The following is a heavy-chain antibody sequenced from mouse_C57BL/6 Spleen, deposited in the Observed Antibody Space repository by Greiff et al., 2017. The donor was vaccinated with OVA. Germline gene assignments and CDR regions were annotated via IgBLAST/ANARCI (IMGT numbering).Heavy chain of an antibody. CDR2: INPSTGGT. CDR3: ARKGPYYAMDY. J-gene: IGHJ4*01. CDR1: GYSFTGYY. Sequence: VQLQQSGPELVKPGASVKISCKASGYSFTGYYMNWVKQSPEKSLEWIGEINPSTGGTTYNQKFKAKATLTVDKSSSTAYMQLKSLTSEDSAGYYCARKGPYYAMDYWGQGTSGTVSS. V-gene: IGHV1-42*01.